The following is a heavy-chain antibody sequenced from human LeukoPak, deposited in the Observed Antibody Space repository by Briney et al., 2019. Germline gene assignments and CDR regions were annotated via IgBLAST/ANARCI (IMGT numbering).Heavy chain of an antibody. CDR1: GGTFSSYA. CDR2: IILIFGTA. Sequence: EASVKVSCKASGGTFSSYAISWVRQAPGQGLEWMGGIILIFGTANYAQKFQGRVTITADKSTSTAYMELSSLRSEDTAVYYCARGGLAAAGSVWFDPWGQGTLATVSS. J-gene: IGHJ5*02. D-gene: IGHD6-13*01. CDR3: ARGGLAAAGSVWFDP. V-gene: IGHV1-69*06.